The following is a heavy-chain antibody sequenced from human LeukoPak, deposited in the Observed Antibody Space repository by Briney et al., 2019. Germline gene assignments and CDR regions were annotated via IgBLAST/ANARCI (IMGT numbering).Heavy chain of an antibody. V-gene: IGHV3-30-3*01. CDR3: ARGDYYDSSTYYYLPFDY. J-gene: IGHJ4*02. D-gene: IGHD3-22*01. CDR2: ISYDGSNK. Sequence: GRSLRLSCAASGFTFSSYAMHWVRQAPGKGLEWVAVISYDGSNKYYADSVKGRFTISRDNSKKTLDLQMNSLRNEDTAMYFCARGDYYDSSTYYYLPFDYWGQGTQVTVSS. CDR1: GFTFSSYA.